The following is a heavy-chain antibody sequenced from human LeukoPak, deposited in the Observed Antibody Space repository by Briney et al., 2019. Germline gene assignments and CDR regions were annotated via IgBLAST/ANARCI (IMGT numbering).Heavy chain of an antibody. J-gene: IGHJ4*02. CDR1: GFTFSSYA. D-gene: IGHD6-6*01. CDR3: AKDIKAYSSSLGFDY. CDR2: ISGSGGST. V-gene: IGHV3-23*01. Sequence: GGSLRLSCAASGFTFSSYAMSWVRQAPGKGLEWVSAISGSGGSTYYADSVKGRFTISRDNSKNTLYLQMNSLRAEDTAVYYCAKDIKAYSSSLGFDYWGQGTLVTVSS.